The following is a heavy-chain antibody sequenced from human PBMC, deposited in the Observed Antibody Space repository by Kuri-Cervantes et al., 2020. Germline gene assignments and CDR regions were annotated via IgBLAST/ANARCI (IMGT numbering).Heavy chain of an antibody. J-gene: IGHJ4*02. CDR2: INHSGST. CDR3: ARLVNDYDDSDFDY. Sequence: SETLSLTCAVYGGSFSGYYWSWIRQPPGKGLEWIGEINHSGSTNYNPSLKSRVTISVDTSKNQFSLKQSSVTAADTAVYYCARLVNDYDDSDFDYWGQGTLVTVSS. V-gene: IGHV4-34*01. D-gene: IGHD4-17*01. CDR1: GGSFSGYY.